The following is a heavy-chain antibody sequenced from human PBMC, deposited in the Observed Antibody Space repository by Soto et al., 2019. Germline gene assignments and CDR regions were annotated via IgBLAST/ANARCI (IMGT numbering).Heavy chain of an antibody. V-gene: IGHV3-7*04. CDR2: IKQDGTDK. J-gene: IGHJ6*02. D-gene: IGHD1-1*01. CDR3: VRDAPYNWNDLHDYGMDV. Sequence: EVQLVESGGGLVQPGGSLRLSCLASGFTFNNYWMTWVRQAPGKGLEWVAQIKQDGTDKYYVDSVKGRFTISRDNAKNSLYLQMNSLTVEDTALYYCVRDAPYNWNDLHDYGMDVWGQGTTVTVSS. CDR1: GFTFNNYW.